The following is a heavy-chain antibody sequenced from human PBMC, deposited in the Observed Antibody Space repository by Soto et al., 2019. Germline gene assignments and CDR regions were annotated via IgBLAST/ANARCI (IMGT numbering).Heavy chain of an antibody. D-gene: IGHD4-17*01. Sequence: GGSLRLSCAASGFTFNSYAMHWVRQAPGKGLEWVALISFDGSDKYFADSVKGRFTISRDNSRDTVYLQMNSLRAEDTAVYYCARDLPIFDYGVLHYYYGMDVWGQGPTVTVSS. J-gene: IGHJ6*02. CDR3: ARDLPIFDYGVLHYYYGMDV. V-gene: IGHV3-30-3*01. CDR1: GFTFNSYA. CDR2: ISFDGSDK.